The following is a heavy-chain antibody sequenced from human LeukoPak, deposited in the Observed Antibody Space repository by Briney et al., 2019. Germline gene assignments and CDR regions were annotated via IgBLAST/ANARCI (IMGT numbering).Heavy chain of an antibody. V-gene: IGHV4-30-4*08. D-gene: IGHD6-13*01. CDR3: ARGPSAVAFDY. CDR1: GGSISSGDCY. Sequence: PSQTLSLTCTVSGGSISSGDCYWRWIRQPPGKGLEWIGYIYYSGSTYYNPSLKSRVTISVDTSKNQFSLKLSSVTAADTAVYYCARGPSAVAFDYWGQGTLVTVSS. CDR2: IYYSGST. J-gene: IGHJ4*02.